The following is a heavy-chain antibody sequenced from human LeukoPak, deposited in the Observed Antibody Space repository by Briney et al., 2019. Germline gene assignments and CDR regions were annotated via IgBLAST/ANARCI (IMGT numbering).Heavy chain of an antibody. Sequence: SETLSLTCTVSGGSISSGGYYRSWIRQHPGKGLEWIGYIYYSGSTYYNPSLKSRVTISVDTSKNQFSLKLSSVTAADTAVYYCARDKVTFGGVIVDYWGQGTLVTVSS. J-gene: IGHJ4*02. CDR2: IYYSGST. CDR3: ARDKVTFGGVIVDY. D-gene: IGHD3-16*02. CDR1: GGSISSGGYY. V-gene: IGHV4-31*03.